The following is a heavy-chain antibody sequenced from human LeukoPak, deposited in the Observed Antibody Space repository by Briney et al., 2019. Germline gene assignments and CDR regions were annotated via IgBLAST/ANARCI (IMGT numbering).Heavy chain of an antibody. J-gene: IGHJ4*02. D-gene: IGHD5-18*01. CDR2: INAGNGST. V-gene: IGHV1-3*01. CDR1: GYTFTSYA. Sequence: GASVKVSCKASGYTFTSYAMHWVRQAPGQRLEWMGWINAGNGSTKYSQKFQGRVTITRDTSASTAYMELSSLRSEDTAVYYCARDQGYSYGYGIDYWGQGTLVTVSS. CDR3: ARDQGYSYGYGIDY.